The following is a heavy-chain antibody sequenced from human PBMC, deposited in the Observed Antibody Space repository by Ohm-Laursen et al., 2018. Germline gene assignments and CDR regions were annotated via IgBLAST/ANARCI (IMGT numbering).Heavy chain of an antibody. Sequence: ASVKVSCKASGYTFTTFGVIWVRQAPGQGLEWMGWINPYNGNTNYAQNLQDRVTMTTDTSTSTAYMELRSLRSDDTAVYYCARDGGSTWYAYFDYWGRGTLVTISS. CDR1: GYTFTTFG. CDR3: ARDGGSTWYAYFDY. CDR2: INPYNGNT. D-gene: IGHD2/OR15-2a*01. J-gene: IGHJ4*02. V-gene: IGHV1-18*01.